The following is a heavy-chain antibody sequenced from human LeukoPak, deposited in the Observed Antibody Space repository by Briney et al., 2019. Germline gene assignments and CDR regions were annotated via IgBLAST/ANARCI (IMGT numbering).Heavy chain of an antibody. CDR3: ARPSGSTGGYYYYMDV. D-gene: IGHD1-26*01. CDR2: ISTYNGYS. V-gene: IGHV1-18*01. CDR1: GYTFTSSG. J-gene: IGHJ6*03. Sequence: ASVKVSCKTSGYTFTSSGITWVRQAPGQGLEWMGWISTYNGYSNYAQKFQGRVTMTRDTSISTAYMELSRLRSDDTAVYYCARPSGSTGGYYYYMDVWGKGTTVIVSS.